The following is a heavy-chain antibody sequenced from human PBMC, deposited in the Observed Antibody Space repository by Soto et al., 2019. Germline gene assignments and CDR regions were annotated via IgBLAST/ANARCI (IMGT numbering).Heavy chain of an antibody. Sequence: QVQLVQSGAEVKKPGASVKVSCKASVHTFTGHHMHWVRQAPGQGLEWMGYIDLDNDNRAYAQKFQGRVTTTRDTSITTAYMELSGLRSDDTAVYYCGLEPTGTGGFDYWGQGTLVTVSS. CDR3: GLEPTGTGGFDY. V-gene: IGHV1-2*02. CDR1: VHTFTGHH. CDR2: IDLDNDNR. J-gene: IGHJ4*02. D-gene: IGHD7-27*01.